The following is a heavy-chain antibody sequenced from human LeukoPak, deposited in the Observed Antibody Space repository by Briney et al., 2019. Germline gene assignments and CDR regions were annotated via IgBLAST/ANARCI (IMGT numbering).Heavy chain of an antibody. CDR1: GFTFDDYA. CDR3: AKDTNYYDSSGYYDY. J-gene: IGHJ4*02. Sequence: TGGSLRLSCAASGFTFDDYAMHWVRQAPGKGLEWVSGISWNSGSIGYADSVKGRFTISRDNAKNSLYLQMNSLRTEDTALYYCAKDTNYYDSSGYYDYWGQGTLVTVSS. V-gene: IGHV3-9*01. D-gene: IGHD3-22*01. CDR2: ISWNSGSI.